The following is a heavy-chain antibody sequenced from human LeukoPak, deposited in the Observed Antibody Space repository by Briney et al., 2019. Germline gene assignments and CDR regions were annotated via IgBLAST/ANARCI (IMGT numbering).Heavy chain of an antibody. D-gene: IGHD3-22*01. V-gene: IGHV4-59*12. Sequence: SETLSLTCTVSGGSISSYYWSWIRQPPGKGLEWIGYIYYSGSTYYNPSLKSRVTISVDTSKNQFSLKLSSVTAADTAVYYCAREGDSSGRDYWGQGTLVTVSS. CDR3: AREGDSSGRDY. J-gene: IGHJ4*02. CDR2: IYYSGST. CDR1: GGSISSYY.